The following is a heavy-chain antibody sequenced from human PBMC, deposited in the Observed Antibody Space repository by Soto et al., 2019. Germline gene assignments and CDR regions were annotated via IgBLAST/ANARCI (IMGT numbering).Heavy chain of an antibody. J-gene: IGHJ4*02. CDR1: GFTFSSYA. CDR2: ISGSGGST. D-gene: IGHD3-10*01. CDR3: AKRSDGSYSNDY. V-gene: IGHV3-23*01. Sequence: VGSLRLSGAASGFTFSSYAMSWVRQAPGKGLEWVSAISGSGGSTYYADSVKGRFTISRDNSKNTLYLQMNSLRAEDTAVYYCAKRSDGSYSNDYWGQGTLVTVSS.